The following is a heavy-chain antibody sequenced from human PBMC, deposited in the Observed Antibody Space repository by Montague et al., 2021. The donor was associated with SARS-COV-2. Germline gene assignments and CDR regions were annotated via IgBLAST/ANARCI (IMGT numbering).Heavy chain of an antibody. CDR2: MIYDGSIQ. CDR1: GFPFSVYG. CDR3: AKDLRPYDPSGYYYVGTYYYYFYGMDL. V-gene: IGHV3-30*18. Sequence: SLRLSRATSGFPFSVYGMHWVRQAPGKGLEWVAVMIYDGSIQYYTDSVKGRFTISRDNSKNTLFLQMNSLRPEDTAVYYCAKDLRPYDPSGYYYVGTYYYYFYGMDLWGQGTTVTVSS. J-gene: IGHJ6*02. D-gene: IGHD3-22*01.